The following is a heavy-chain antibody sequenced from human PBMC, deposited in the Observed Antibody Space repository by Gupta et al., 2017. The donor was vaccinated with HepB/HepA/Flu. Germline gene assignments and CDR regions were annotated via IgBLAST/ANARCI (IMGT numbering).Heavy chain of an antibody. CDR3: ARGGQLVLVTPNNWFDP. J-gene: IGHJ5*02. V-gene: IGHV4-34*01. Sequence: QVQLQQWGAGLLKPSETLSLTCAVYGGSFSGYYWSWIRQPPGKGLEWIEEINHSGSTNYNPSLKSRVTISVDTSKNQFSLKLSSVTAADTAVYYCARGGQLVLVTPNNWFDPWGQGTLVTVSS. CDR2: INHSGST. CDR1: GGSFSGYY. D-gene: IGHD6-13*01.